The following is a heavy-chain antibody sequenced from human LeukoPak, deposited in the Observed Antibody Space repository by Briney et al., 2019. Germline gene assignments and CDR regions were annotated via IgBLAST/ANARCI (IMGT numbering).Heavy chain of an antibody. CDR1: VGSISSYY. V-gene: IGHV4-59*01. D-gene: IGHD6-13*01. CDR2: IYYSGST. Sequence: ASETLSLTSTLPVGSISSYYWSWIRQPPGKGLEWVGYIYYSGSTNYNRSVKSRVTISVDTSKNQFSLKLSSVSAADTAVYYCASSTLYSSSFDYWGEGTLVTVSS. CDR3: ASSTLYSSSFDY. J-gene: IGHJ4*02.